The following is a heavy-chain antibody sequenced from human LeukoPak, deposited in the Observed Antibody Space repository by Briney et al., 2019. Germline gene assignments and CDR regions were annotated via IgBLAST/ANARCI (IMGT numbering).Heavy chain of an antibody. CDR3: ARQEWLQPSSFDY. Sequence: LSLTSTVSGGSISSRSYYWGWIRQPPGKGLAWIGSIYYSGSTYHNASLKSRVTISVDTSKNQFSLNLSSVTAADTAMYFCARQEWLQPSSFDYWGQGTLVTVSS. J-gene: IGHJ4*02. V-gene: IGHV4-39*01. CDR1: GGSISSRSYY. D-gene: IGHD6-19*01. CDR2: IYYSGST.